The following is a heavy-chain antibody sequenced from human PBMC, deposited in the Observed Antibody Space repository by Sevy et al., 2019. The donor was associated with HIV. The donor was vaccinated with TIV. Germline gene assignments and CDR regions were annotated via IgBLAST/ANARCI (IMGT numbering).Heavy chain of an antibody. Sequence: QSQTLSLTCAISGDSVSSNSAAWNWIRQSPSRGLEWLGRTYYRSKWYNDYAISVKSRITINPDTSKNQFSLQLNSVTPEDTAVYYCARVTDPYSSSRQGAFDIWGQGTMVTVSS. V-gene: IGHV6-1*01. J-gene: IGHJ3*02. CDR1: GDSVSSNSAA. CDR2: TYYRSKWYN. CDR3: ARVTDPYSSSRQGAFDI. D-gene: IGHD6-6*01.